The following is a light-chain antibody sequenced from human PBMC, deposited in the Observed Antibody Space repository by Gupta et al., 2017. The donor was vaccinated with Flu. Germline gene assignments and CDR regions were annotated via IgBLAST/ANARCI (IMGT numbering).Light chain of an antibody. CDR1: QSVGSY. CDR3: QQRSNWPGT. J-gene: IGKJ1*01. V-gene: IGKV3-11*01. CDR2: DAT. Sequence: GERATLSCRASQSVGSYLAWYQQKPGQAPRLLIYDATHRATGIPARFSGSGSGTDFALTISSLEPEDFAVYYCQQRSNWPGTFGQGTKVEIK.